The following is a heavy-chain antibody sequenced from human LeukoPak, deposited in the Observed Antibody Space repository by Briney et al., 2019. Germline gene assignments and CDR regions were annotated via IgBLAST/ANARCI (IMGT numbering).Heavy chain of an antibody. CDR3: AREEEVAAAGPYYGMGV. Sequence: GRSLRLSCAASGFTFSSYAMHWVRQAPGKGLEWVAVISYDGSNKYYADSVKGRFTISRDNSKNTLYLQMNSLRAEDTAVYYCAREEEVAAAGPYYGMGVWGQGTTVTVSS. D-gene: IGHD6-13*01. CDR1: GFTFSSYA. V-gene: IGHV3-30*04. J-gene: IGHJ6*02. CDR2: ISYDGSNK.